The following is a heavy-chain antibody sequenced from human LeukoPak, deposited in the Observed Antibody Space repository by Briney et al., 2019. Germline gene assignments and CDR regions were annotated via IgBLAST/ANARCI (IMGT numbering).Heavy chain of an antibody. V-gene: IGHV3-11*01. CDR3: ARRYCSGGGCYNAFDI. Sequence: GGSLRLSCAASGFTFSDYYMSWIRQAPGKGLEWVSYISSSGSTIYYADSVKGRFTISRDNAKNSLYLQMNSLRAEDTAVYYCARRYCSGGGCYNAFDIWGQGTMVTVSS. CDR1: GFTFSDYY. CDR2: ISSSGSTI. D-gene: IGHD2-15*01. J-gene: IGHJ3*02.